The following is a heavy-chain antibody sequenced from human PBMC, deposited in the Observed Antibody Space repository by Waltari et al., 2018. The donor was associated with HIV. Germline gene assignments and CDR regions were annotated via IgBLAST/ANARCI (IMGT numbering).Heavy chain of an antibody. J-gene: IGHJ6*02. CDR1: GYTFTGYY. D-gene: IGHD4-17*01. CDR3: ARVTTVTGDSYFYYGMDV. V-gene: IGHV1-2*06. Sequence: QVQLVQSGAEVRKPGASVKVSCKASGYTFTGYYLHWVRQAPGQGLEWRGRINPNSGGTNYAQKFRARVTMTRDTSIGAAYMELSSLRPNDTAVYYCARVTTVTGDSYFYYGMDVWGQGTTVTVSS. CDR2: INPNSGGT.